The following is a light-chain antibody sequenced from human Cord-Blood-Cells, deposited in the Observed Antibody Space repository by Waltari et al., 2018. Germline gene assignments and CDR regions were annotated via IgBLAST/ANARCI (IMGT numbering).Light chain of an antibody. CDR2: DAS. CDR3: QQYDNLPYT. Sequence: IQMTPSPSSLSASVGDRVNITCQASQDISNYLNWYQQKPGKAPKLLIYDASNLETGVPSRFSGSGSVTDFTFTISSLQPEDIATYYCQQYDNLPYTFGQGTKLEIK. J-gene: IGKJ2*01. CDR1: QDISNY. V-gene: IGKV1-33*01.